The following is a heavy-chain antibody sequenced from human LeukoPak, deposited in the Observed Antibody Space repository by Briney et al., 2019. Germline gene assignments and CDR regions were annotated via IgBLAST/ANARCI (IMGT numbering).Heavy chain of an antibody. J-gene: IGHJ5*02. Sequence: GGSLRLSCAASGFTFSSYGMHWVRQAPGKGLEWVAFIRYDGSNKYYADSMKGRFTISRDNSKNTLYLQMNSLRAEDTAVYYCAKVGYYGSGSYLMGFDPWGQGTLVTVSS. CDR3: AKVGYYGSGSYLMGFDP. CDR2: IRYDGSNK. D-gene: IGHD3-10*01. CDR1: GFTFSSYG. V-gene: IGHV3-30*02.